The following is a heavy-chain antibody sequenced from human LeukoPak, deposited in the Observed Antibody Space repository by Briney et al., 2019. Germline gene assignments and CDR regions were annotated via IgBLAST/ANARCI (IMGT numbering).Heavy chain of an antibody. D-gene: IGHD6-19*01. Sequence: SETLSLTFAVSGGSISSSNWWSWVRQPPGKGLEWIGEIYHSGSTNYNPSLKSRVTISVDKSKNQFSLKLSSVTAADTAVYYCARGGGLGSSGWYHNSFYYYMDVWGKGITVTVSS. J-gene: IGHJ6*03. V-gene: IGHV4-4*02. CDR3: ARGGGLGSSGWYHNSFYYYMDV. CDR2: IYHSGST. CDR1: GGSISSSNW.